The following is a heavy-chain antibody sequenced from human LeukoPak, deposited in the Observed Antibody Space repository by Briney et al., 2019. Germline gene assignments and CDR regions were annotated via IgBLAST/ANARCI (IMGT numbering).Heavy chain of an antibody. Sequence: ASVKVSCKASGYTFTSCDINWVRQATGQGLEWMEWMNPNSGNTGNGQSFQGRITMTRDISIGTAYVELSNLTSEDTAIYYCTRGSSGRRDNWGQGTLVTVS. J-gene: IGHJ4*02. CDR3: TRGSSGRRDN. CDR2: MNPNSGNT. D-gene: IGHD6-19*01. V-gene: IGHV1-8*01. CDR1: GYTFTSCD.